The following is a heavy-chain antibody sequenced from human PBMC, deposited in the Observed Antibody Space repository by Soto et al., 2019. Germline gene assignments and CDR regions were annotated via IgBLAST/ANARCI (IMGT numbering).Heavy chain of an antibody. CDR2: INPNSGDT. J-gene: IGHJ6*02. CDR3: ARDARGTRGFDEMDI. Sequence: GASVKVSCKASGYIFTGYHIHWVRQAPGRGLEWMGWINPNSGDTAYAQNFQGRVTMTRDTSFNLVYMEMSGLMSDDTAVYYCARDARGTRGFDEMDIWGQGTTVTVSS. D-gene: IGHD3-9*01. CDR1: GYIFTGYH. V-gene: IGHV1-2*02.